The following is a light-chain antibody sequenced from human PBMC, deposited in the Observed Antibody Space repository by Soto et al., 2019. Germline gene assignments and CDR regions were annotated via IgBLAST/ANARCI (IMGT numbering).Light chain of an antibody. CDR2: AAS. Sequence: EIVLTQSPGTLSLSPVERATLSCRASQSVSSYYLAWYQQKPGQAPRLLIYAASSRATGIPDRFSGSGSGTDFTLTITRLEPEDFAVYYCQQYGSSPITFGQGTRLEIK. CDR1: QSVSSYY. V-gene: IGKV3-20*01. J-gene: IGKJ5*01. CDR3: QQYGSSPIT.